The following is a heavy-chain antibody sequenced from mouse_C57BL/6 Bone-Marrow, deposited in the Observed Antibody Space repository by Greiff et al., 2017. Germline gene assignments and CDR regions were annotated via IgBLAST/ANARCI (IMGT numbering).Heavy chain of an antibody. V-gene: IGHV14-3*01. CDR2: IDPANGTT. CDR1: GFNIKNTY. J-gene: IGHJ3*01. CDR3: ARGITTVVATPDWFAY. D-gene: IGHD1-1*01. Sequence: EVKLQESVAELVRPGASVKLSCTASGFNIKNTYMHWVKQRPEQGLEWIGRIDPANGTTKYAPKFQGKATITADTSSNTAYLQLSSLTSEDTAIYYCARGITTVVATPDWFAYWGQGTLVTVSA.